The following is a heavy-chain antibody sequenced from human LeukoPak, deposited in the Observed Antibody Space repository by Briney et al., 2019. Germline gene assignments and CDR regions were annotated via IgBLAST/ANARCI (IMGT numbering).Heavy chain of an antibody. Sequence: PGGSLRLSCAASGFTFSSYEMNWVRQAPGKGLEWVSYISSSGSTIYHADSVKGRFTISRDKAKNSLYLQMNSLRVEDTAVYYCASSYSNSPFRDWGQGTLVTVSS. CDR2: ISSSGSTI. CDR3: ASSYSNSPFRD. CDR1: GFTFSSYE. D-gene: IGHD6-13*01. V-gene: IGHV3-48*03. J-gene: IGHJ4*02.